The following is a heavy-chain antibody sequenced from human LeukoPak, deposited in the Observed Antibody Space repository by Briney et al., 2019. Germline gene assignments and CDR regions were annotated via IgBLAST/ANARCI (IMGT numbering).Heavy chain of an antibody. D-gene: IGHD6-13*01. J-gene: IGHJ4*02. CDR3: ARQGIAAAGTGPFDY. V-gene: IGHV4-59*08. Sequence: SETLSLTCTVSGGSISSYYWSWIRQPPGKGLEWIGYIYYSGSTNYNPSLKSRVTISVDTSKNQFSLKLSSVTAADTAVYYCARQGIAAAGTGPFDYWGQGTLVTVSS. CDR1: GGSISSYY. CDR2: IYYSGST.